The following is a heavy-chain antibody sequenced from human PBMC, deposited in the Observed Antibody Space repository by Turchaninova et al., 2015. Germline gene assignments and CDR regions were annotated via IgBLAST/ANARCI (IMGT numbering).Heavy chain of an antibody. CDR1: GFSFSTTGVG. D-gene: IGHD5-18*01. J-gene: IGHJ4*02. V-gene: IGHV2-5*02. Sequence: QITLKESGPTLVKPTQTLTLTCTFSGFSFSTTGVGVGWIRQPSGKALEWRALIYWDDDKRYMPSLKSRLNITKDTSKNQVVLTMTNMDPVDTATYYCTHRRQKGDSYGYWGQGVLVTVSS. CDR2: IYWDDDK. CDR3: THRRQKGDSYGY.